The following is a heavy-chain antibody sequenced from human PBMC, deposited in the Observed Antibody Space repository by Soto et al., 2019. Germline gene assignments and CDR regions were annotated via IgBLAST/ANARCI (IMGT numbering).Heavy chain of an antibody. D-gene: IGHD3-22*01. V-gene: IGHV3-30-3*01. CDR2: ISYDGSNK. Sequence: HPGGSLRLSCAASGFTFSSYAMHWVRQTPGKGLEWVAVISYDGSNKYYADSVKGRFTISRDNSKNTLYLQMNSLRAEDTAVYYCARDVGYDSSGLLYWGQGTLVTVSS. J-gene: IGHJ4*02. CDR3: ARDVGYDSSGLLY. CDR1: GFTFSSYA.